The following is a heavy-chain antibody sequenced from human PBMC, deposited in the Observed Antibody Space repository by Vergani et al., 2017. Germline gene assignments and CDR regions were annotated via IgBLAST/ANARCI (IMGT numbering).Heavy chain of an antibody. CDR1: GFTFSSYW. J-gene: IGHJ4*02. D-gene: IGHD3-10*01. Sequence: EVQLVESGGGLVQPGGSLRLSCAASGFTFSSYWMHWVRQAPGKGLVWVSRINSDGSSTSYADSVKGRFTISRDNAKNTLYLQMNSLRAEDTAVYYCAKGGYGSGSAHFDYWGQGTLVTVSS. CDR2: INSDGSST. CDR3: AKGGYGSGSAHFDY. V-gene: IGHV3-74*01.